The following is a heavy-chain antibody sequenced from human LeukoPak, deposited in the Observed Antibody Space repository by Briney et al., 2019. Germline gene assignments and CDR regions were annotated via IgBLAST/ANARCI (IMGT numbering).Heavy chain of an antibody. CDR3: ASDKDQYRLDAFDI. D-gene: IGHD1-14*01. CDR1: GFTVSSNY. V-gene: IGHV3-66*02. Sequence: PGGSLRLSCAASGFTVSSNYMSWVRQAPGKGLEWVSVIYSGGSTYYADSVKGRFTISRDNSKNTLYLQMNSLRAEDTAVYYCASDKDQYRLDAFDIWGQGTMVTVSS. J-gene: IGHJ3*02. CDR2: IYSGGST.